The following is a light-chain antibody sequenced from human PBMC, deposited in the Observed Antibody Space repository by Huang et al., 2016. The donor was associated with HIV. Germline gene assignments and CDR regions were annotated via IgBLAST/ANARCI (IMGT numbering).Light chain of an antibody. V-gene: IGKV3-11*01. J-gene: IGKJ3*01. Sequence: EIVLTQSPATLSLSPGERATLSGRASQSVSTYLAWYQQKPGQAPRLLIYGASNRATRIPARFSGSGSGTDFTLTISSLEPEDFAVYYCQQRGDWPPFTFGPGTKVDIK. CDR1: QSVSTY. CDR3: QQRGDWPPFT. CDR2: GAS.